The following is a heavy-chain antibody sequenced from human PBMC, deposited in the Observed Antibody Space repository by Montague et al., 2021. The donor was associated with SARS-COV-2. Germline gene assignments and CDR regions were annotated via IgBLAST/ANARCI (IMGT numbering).Heavy chain of an antibody. CDR3: ARHITDSWNAFDI. CDR2: IYYTAST. J-gene: IGHJ3*02. Sequence: SETLSLTCTVSGGSVSSSSYYWGWIRQPPGQGLEWIVSIYYTASTYYNPSLKRRVTISVDTSKNQFSLKLSSVAAADTAVYYCARHITDSWNAFDIWGKGTMVTVSS. D-gene: IGHD5-12*01. V-gene: IGHV4-39*01. CDR1: GGSVSSSSYY.